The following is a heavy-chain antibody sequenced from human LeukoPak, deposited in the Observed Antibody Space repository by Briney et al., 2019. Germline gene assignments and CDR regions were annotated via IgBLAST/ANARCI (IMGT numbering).Heavy chain of an antibody. D-gene: IGHD3-16*01. Sequence: SETLSLTFTVSGASISSSSYYSGWIRQPPGKGLEWIGSIYYSGSTYYNPSLKSRVTISVDTSKNQFSLKLSSVTAADTAVYPCARNLLGGIIVNYWGQGTLVTVSS. V-gene: IGHV4-39*01. CDR1: GASISSSSYY. CDR3: ARNLLGGIIVNY. J-gene: IGHJ4*02. CDR2: IYYSGST.